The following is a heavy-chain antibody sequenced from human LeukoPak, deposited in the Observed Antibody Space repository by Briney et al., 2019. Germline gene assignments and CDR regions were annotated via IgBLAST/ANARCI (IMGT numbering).Heavy chain of an antibody. CDR2: ISYDGSNK. CDR1: GFTFSSYG. Sequence: GGSLRLSCAASGFTFSSYGMHWVRQAPGKGLEWVAVISYDGSNKYYADSVKGRFTISRDNSKNTLYLQMNSLRAEDTAIYYCVRDRGTYRPIDYWGQGTLVTVSS. CDR3: VRDRGTYRPIDY. V-gene: IGHV3-30*03. D-gene: IGHD1-26*01. J-gene: IGHJ4*02.